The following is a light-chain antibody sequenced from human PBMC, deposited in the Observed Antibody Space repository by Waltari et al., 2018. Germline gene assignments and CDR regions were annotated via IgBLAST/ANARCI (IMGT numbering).Light chain of an antibody. Sequence: ELVLTQSPGTASLSPGERVTLSCRASQSVGSSSLAWYQQKPGQAPRLVIYRASRRATGIPDRFSGSGSGTDFSLTISRLEPEDFAVYYCQQHGTLPATFGQGNKVEIK. V-gene: IGKV3-20*01. CDR1: QSVGSSS. CDR3: QQHGTLPAT. CDR2: RAS. J-gene: IGKJ1*01.